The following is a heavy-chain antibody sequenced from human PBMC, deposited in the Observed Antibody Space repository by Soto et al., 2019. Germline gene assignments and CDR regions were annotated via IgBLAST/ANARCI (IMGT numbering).Heavy chain of an antibody. D-gene: IGHD5-12*01. CDR1: GFTFSSYS. Sequence: XGSLRLSCAASGFTFSSYSMHCVLQAPGKGLEWVAVISYDGSNKYYADSVKGRFTISRDNSKNTLYLQMNSLRAEDTAVYYCAKVSVEMATISNYFDYWGQGTLDTAPQ. V-gene: IGHV3-30*18. CDR3: AKVSVEMATISNYFDY. CDR2: ISYDGSNK. J-gene: IGHJ4*02.